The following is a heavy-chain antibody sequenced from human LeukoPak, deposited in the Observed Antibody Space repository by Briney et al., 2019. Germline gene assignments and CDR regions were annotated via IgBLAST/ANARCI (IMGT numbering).Heavy chain of an antibody. J-gene: IGHJ4*02. CDR3: VRDSSGYTFDY. D-gene: IGHD3-22*01. CDR1: GFTFSSYS. CDR2: ISSSSSYI. V-gene: IGHV3-21*01. Sequence: GGSPRLSCAASGFTFSSYSMNWVRQAPGKGLEWVSSISSSSSYIYYADSVKGRFTISRDNAKNSLYLQMNSLRAEGTAVYYCVRDSSGYTFDYWGQGTLVTVSS.